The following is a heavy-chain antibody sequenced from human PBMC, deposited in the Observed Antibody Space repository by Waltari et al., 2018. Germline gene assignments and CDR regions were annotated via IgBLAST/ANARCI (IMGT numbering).Heavy chain of an antibody. Sequence: QVQLQQWGAGLLKPSETLSLTCAVYGGSFSGYYWSWIRQPPGKGLEWIGEINHSGSTNYNPSLKSRVTISVDTSKNQFSLKLSSVTAADTAVYYCARGGVTMVRGVIGKRGYYMDVWGKGTTVTVSS. CDR3: ARGGVTMVRGVIGKRGYYMDV. V-gene: IGHV4-34*01. CDR2: INHSGST. D-gene: IGHD3-10*01. CDR1: GGSFSGYY. J-gene: IGHJ6*03.